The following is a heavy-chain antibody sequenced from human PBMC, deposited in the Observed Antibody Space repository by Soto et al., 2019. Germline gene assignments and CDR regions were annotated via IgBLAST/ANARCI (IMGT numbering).Heavy chain of an antibody. CDR2: IYYSGST. J-gene: IGHJ3*02. CDR1: GGSISSRSYY. Sequence: PSETLSLTCTVCGGSISSRSYYWGRIRQPPGKGLECIGSIYYSGSTYYNPSLKSRVTISVDTSKNQFSLKLSSVTAADTAVYYCAIVPPNDAFDIWGQGTMVTVSS. D-gene: IGHD3-16*02. V-gene: IGHV4-39*01. CDR3: AIVPPNDAFDI.